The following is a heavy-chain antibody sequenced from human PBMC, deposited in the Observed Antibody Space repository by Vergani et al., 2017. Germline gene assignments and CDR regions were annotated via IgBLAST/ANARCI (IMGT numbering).Heavy chain of an antibody. CDR2: IKKDGSEK. Sequence: EVQLVESGGGLVQPGGSLRLSCAASGFTFSIYWMSWVRQAPGKGLEWVANIKKDGSEKYYVDSVKGRFSISRDNAKNSLYLQMNSLRAEDTAVYYCARDGEQLVQYYYYYGMDVWGQGTTVTVSS. V-gene: IGHV3-7*01. CDR1: GFTFSIYW. J-gene: IGHJ6*02. D-gene: IGHD6-6*01. CDR3: ARDGEQLVQYYYYYGMDV.